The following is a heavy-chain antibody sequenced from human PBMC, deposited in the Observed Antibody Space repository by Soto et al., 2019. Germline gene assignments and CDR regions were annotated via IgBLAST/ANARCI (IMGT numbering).Heavy chain of an antibody. CDR2: IYYSGST. J-gene: IGHJ3*02. V-gene: IGHV4-59*08. D-gene: IGHD4-4*01. CDR3: ARLPVDAFDI. Sequence: SGTMSLNCTVSGGLIRSYYGRRIRQPPGKALEWIGYIYYSGSTNYNPSLKSRVTISVDTSKNQFSLKLTSVTAADTAVYYCARLPVDAFDIRGQGTMLTVSS. CDR1: GGLIRSYY.